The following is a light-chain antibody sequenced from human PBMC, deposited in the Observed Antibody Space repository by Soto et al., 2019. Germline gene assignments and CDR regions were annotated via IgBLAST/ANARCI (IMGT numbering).Light chain of an antibody. Sequence: EIVLTQSPGTLSLSPGERATLSCRASQSDSSRFLAWYQQKPGQAPRLLIRSTFRRDTGIPDRFSGSGSGTDFTLTISRLEPEDYAVYYCQLYGSSWTFGQGTKVEIK. V-gene: IGKV3-20*01. J-gene: IGKJ1*01. CDR1: QSDSSRF. CDR3: QLYGSSWT. CDR2: STF.